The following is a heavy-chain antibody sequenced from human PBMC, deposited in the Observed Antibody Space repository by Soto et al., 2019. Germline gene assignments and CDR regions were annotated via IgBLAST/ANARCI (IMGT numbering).Heavy chain of an antibody. J-gene: IGHJ4*02. Sequence: PSETLSLTCTVSGDSVSSGSYYWSWIRQPPGKGLEWIGYIYYSGSTKYNPSLKSRVTISVDRSKNQFSLKLSSVTAADTAVYYCTRVWNRNSGALNSLDSWGQGTLVTVSS. CDR3: TRVWNRNSGALNSLDS. D-gene: IGHD3-3*01. CDR1: GDSVSSGSYY. V-gene: IGHV4-61*01. CDR2: IYYSGST.